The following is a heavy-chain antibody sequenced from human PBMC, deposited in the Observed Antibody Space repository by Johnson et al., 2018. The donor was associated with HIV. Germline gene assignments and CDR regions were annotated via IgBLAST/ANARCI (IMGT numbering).Heavy chain of an antibody. D-gene: IGHD1-26*01. CDR3: ARGSGSYYSNAFDI. CDR2: INWNGGST. J-gene: IGHJ3*02. Sequence: VQLVESGGGVVRPGGSLSLSCAASGFTFSDSYMNWIRQAPGKGLEWVSGINWNGGSTGYADSVKGRFTISRDNAKNSLYLQINSLRAEDTALYCCARGSGSYYSNAFDIWGQGTMVTVSS. CDR1: GFTFSDSY. V-gene: IGHV3-20*04.